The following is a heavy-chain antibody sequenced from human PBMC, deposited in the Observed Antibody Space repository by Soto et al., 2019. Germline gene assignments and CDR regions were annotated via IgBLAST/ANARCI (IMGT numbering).Heavy chain of an antibody. D-gene: IGHD2-8*02. J-gene: IGHJ6*02. CDR1: GFTFSSYG. CDR2: IWYDGSNK. Sequence: GSLRLSCAASGFTFSSYGMHWVRQAPGKGLEWVAVIWYDGSNKYYADSVKGRFTISRDNSKNTLYLQMNSLRAEDTAVYYCARDKLAEYIVYYGMDVWGQGTTVTVSS. V-gene: IGHV3-33*01. CDR3: ARDKLAEYIVYYGMDV.